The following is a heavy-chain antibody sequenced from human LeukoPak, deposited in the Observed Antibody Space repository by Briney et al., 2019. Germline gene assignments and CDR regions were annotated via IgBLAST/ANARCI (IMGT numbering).Heavy chain of an antibody. J-gene: IGHJ4*02. CDR2: ISSSSTI. CDR1: GFTFSSYS. V-gene: IGHV3-48*01. Sequence: GGSLRLSCAASGFTFSSYSMNWVRQAPGKGLEWVSYISSSSTIYYADSVKGRSTISRDNAKNSLYLQMNSLRAEDTAVYYCARERDGDYVGYWGQGTLVTVSS. D-gene: IGHD4-17*01. CDR3: ARERDGDYVGY.